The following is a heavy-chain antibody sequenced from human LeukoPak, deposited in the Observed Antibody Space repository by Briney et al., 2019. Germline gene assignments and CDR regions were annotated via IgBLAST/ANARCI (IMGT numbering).Heavy chain of an antibody. CDR3: VSGYRNGVDY. D-gene: IGHD5-12*01. CDR2: ISSGGSAI. J-gene: IGHJ4*02. V-gene: IGHV3-48*03. Sequence: PGGSLRHSCAVSGFTFSSYEMNWVRQAPGKGLEWVSYISSGGSAIYYADSVRGRFTISRDNARNSLYLQMNSLRIEDTAVYYSVSGYRNGVDYWGQGILVTVSS. CDR1: GFTFSSYE.